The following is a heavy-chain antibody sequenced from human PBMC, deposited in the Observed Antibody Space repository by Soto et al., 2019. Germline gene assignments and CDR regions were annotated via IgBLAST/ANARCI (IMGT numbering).Heavy chain of an antibody. Sequence: EVQVLESGGGLVQPGGSLRLSCAASGFTFSSYGMKWVRQAPGKGLEWVSGIRSDGDTTYNADSVKGRFTVSRDTSKNTVDLQMNSLRAEDTAVYYCAKGKGVGATPDGANCWGQGTLVTVSS. CDR1: GFTFSSYG. D-gene: IGHD1-26*01. J-gene: IGHJ4*02. CDR3: AKGKGVGATPDGANC. CDR2: IRSDGDTT. V-gene: IGHV3-23*01.